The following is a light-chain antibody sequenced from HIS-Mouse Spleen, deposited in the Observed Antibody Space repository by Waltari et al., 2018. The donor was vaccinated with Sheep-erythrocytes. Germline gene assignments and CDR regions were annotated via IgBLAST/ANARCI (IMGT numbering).Light chain of an antibody. CDR2: AAS. Sequence: DAQMTLSPSSLSASLGDSLTITCRASQSISSYLNWYQQKPGKAPKLLIYAASSLQRGVPSRFSGSGSVTDFTLTISSLQPEDFATYYCQQSYSTPRTFGQGTKGEIK. J-gene: IGKJ1*01. CDR1: QSISSY. CDR3: QQSYSTPRT. V-gene: IGKV1-39*01.